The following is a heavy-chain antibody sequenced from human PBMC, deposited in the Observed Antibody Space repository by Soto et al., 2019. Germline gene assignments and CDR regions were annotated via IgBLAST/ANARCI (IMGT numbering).Heavy chain of an antibody. V-gene: IGHV1-18*01. CDR2: ISAYDGDT. CDR1: GYTFKTYG. D-gene: IGHD6-6*01. Sequence: QIPLVQSGAEVKQPGASVKVSCQASGYTFKTYGISWVRQAPGQGLEWMGWISAYDGDTNHAQTLQGRVSMTTDISTSTAYMELTRLTSDDTSVYYCASSSSGSPDSWGQGALVTVSS. CDR3: ASSSSGSPDS. J-gene: IGHJ4*02.